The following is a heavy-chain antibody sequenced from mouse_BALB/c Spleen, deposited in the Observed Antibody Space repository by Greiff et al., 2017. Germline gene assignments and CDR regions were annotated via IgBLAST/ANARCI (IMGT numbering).Heavy chain of an antibody. V-gene: IGHV1S81*02. CDR3: TRRGLRRSYAMDY. D-gene: IGHD2-4*01. CDR1: GYTFTSYY. Sequence: QVQLQQSGAELVKPGASVKLSCKASGYTFTSYYMYWVKQRPGQGLEWIGEINPSNGGTNFNEKFKSKATLTVDKSSSTAYMQLSSLTSEDSAVYYCTRRGLRRSYAMDYWGQGTSVTVSS. CDR2: INPSNGGT. J-gene: IGHJ4*01.